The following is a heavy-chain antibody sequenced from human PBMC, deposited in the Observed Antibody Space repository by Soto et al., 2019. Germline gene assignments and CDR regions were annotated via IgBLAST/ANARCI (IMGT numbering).Heavy chain of an antibody. Sequence: GGSLRLSCAASGFTFSSFWIDWVRQAPGKGLEWVANISPDGREKHYVDSVKGRFTISRDNAKNSLYLQMSSLTAEDSALYYCSRSLDSWGQGTRVTVS. J-gene: IGHJ4*02. CDR3: SRSLDS. V-gene: IGHV3-7*03. CDR1: GFTFSSFW. CDR2: ISPDGREK.